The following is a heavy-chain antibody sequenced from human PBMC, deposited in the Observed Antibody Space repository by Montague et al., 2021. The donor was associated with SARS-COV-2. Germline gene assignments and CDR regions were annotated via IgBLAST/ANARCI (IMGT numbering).Heavy chain of an antibody. J-gene: IGHJ1*01. CDR1: GFTFGSDS. CDR2: ISRSSRTI. CDR3: ANYGDTEPFQH. D-gene: IGHD4-17*01. Sequence: SLILSCAASGFTFGSDSMNWVRQAPGKGLEWVSYISRSSRTIYYADSVKGRITISRDNAKNSLYLQMNSLRAEDTAVYYCANYGDTEPFQHWGQGTLVTVSS. V-gene: IGHV3-48*04.